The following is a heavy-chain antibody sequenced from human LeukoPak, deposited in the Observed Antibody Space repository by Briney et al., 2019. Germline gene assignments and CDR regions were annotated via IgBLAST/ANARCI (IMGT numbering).Heavy chain of an antibody. CDR1: GYTFTSYG. J-gene: IGHJ3*02. CDR3: ARHLGAAGTTDAFDI. CDR2: ISAYNGNT. V-gene: IGHV1-18*01. Sequence: ASVKVSCKASGYTFTSYGISWVRQAPGQGLEWMGWISAYNGNTNYAQKLQGRVTMTTDTSTSTAYMELSSLRSEDTAVYYCARHLGAAGTTDAFDIWGQGTMVTVSS. D-gene: IGHD6-13*01.